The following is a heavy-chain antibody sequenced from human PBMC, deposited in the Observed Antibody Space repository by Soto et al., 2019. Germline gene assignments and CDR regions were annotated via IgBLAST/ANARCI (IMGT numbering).Heavy chain of an antibody. Sequence: QVQLVQSGAEVKKPGAAVKVSCKASGYTFTTSDINWVRQATGQGLEWMGWMNPNSGNTGYAQKFQGRVTMTRNTSISTAYRELSSLRSEDTAVYYCARSTTVAKRAFDIWGQGTMVTVSS. CDR3: ARSTTVAKRAFDI. CDR2: MNPNSGNT. D-gene: IGHD4-17*01. V-gene: IGHV1-8*01. J-gene: IGHJ3*02. CDR1: GYTFTTSD.